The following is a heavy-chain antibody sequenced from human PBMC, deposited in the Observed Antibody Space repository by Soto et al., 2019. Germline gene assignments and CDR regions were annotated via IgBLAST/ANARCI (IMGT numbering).Heavy chain of an antibody. CDR1: GFSLSTSGVG. J-gene: IGHJ4*02. Sequence: QITLKESGPTLVKPTQTLTLTCTFSGFSLSTSGVGVGWIRQPPGKALEWLAVIYWDDSKTYSPSLKSRLTITKDTSRDQVVLTMTNMDPVDTATYYCAHKGSCSRAIDYWGQGALVTVSS. D-gene: IGHD2-15*01. V-gene: IGHV2-5*02. CDR3: AHKGSCSRAIDY. CDR2: IYWDDSK.